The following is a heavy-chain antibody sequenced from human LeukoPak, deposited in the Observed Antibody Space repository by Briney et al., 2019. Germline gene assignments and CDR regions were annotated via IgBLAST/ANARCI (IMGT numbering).Heavy chain of an antibody. J-gene: IGHJ5*02. Sequence: SETLSLTCTVSGGSIISYYWRWIRQPPGKGLEYIGYIYSSGRTNYNPSLKSRVNISVETSKDHFSLKLSSVTAADTAVYYCARLESASFDPWGQGTLVTVSS. CDR3: ARLESASFDP. V-gene: IGHV4-59*08. CDR1: GGSIISYY. CDR2: IYSSGRT.